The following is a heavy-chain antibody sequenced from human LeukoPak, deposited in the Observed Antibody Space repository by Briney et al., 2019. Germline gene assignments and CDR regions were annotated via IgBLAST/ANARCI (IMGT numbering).Heavy chain of an antibody. D-gene: IGHD3-10*01. CDR1: GFTVSSYG. V-gene: IGHV3-30*02. CDR3: AKDIRITMVRGVLDY. J-gene: IGHJ4*02. Sequence: PGGSLRLSCAASGFTVSSYGMHWVRQAPGKGLEWVAFIRYDGSNKYYADSVKGRFTISRDNSKNTLYLQMNSLRAEDTAVYYCAKDIRITMVRGVLDYWGQGTLVTVSS. CDR2: IRYDGSNK.